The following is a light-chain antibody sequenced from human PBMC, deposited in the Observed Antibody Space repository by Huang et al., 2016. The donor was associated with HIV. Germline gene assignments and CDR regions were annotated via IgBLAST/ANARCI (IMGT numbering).Light chain of an antibody. CDR1: QSLLYRSNNKNR. Sequence: DIVLTQSPHSLAVSLGERATINCKSSQSLLYRSNNKNRLVWYQQKPGQPPKLLMYGAYTRESGVPDRFRASGSGTDFTLTISSLQAEDVAVYYCQQYYTVPWTFGQGTKVEI. J-gene: IGKJ1*01. V-gene: IGKV4-1*01. CDR2: GAY. CDR3: QQYYTVPWT.